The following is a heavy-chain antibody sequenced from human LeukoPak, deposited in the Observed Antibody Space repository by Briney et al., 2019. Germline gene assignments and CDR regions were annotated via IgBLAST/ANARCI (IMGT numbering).Heavy chain of an antibody. CDR1: VGSLRNYY. CDR3: ARRWNYGRNYYIDV. V-gene: IGHV4-34*01. CDR2: INDRGRA. J-gene: IGHJ6*03. Sequence: SETLSLTCAVYVGSLRNYYWNWVRQTPGKGLEWLGEINDRGRANYNPSLMSRVTVSVDTSKNQFSLRLTSVTATDTAIYYCARRWNYGRNYYIDVWGKGATVSVSS. D-gene: IGHD1-7*01.